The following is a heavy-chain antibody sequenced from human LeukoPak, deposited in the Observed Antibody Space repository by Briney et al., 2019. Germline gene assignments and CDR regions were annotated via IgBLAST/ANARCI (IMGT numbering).Heavy chain of an antibody. CDR3: GSGSYYLDY. J-gene: IGHJ4*02. Sequence: SETLSLTCTVSGGSISSYYWSWIRQPPGKGLEWIGYIYYSGSTKYNPSLKSRVTISVDTSKNQFSLKLSSVTAADTAVYYCGSGSYYLDYWGQGTLVTVST. D-gene: IGHD3-10*01. CDR1: GGSISSYY. CDR2: IYYSGST. V-gene: IGHV4-59*08.